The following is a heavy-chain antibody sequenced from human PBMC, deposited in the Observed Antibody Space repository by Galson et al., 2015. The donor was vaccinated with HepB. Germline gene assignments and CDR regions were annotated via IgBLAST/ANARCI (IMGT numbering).Heavy chain of an antibody. V-gene: IGHV2-26*01. CDR3: ARIPSRTSADYDFWSGYLANYYYYYGMDV. Sequence: PALVKPTQTLTLTCTVSVFSLSNARMGVSWIRQPPGKALEWLAHIFSNDEKSYNTSLKSRLTISKDTSKSQVVLTMTNMDPVDTATYYCARIPSRTSADYDFWSGYLANYYYYYGMDVWGQGTTVTVSS. D-gene: IGHD3-3*01. CDR1: VFSLSNARMG. CDR2: IFSNDEK. J-gene: IGHJ6*02.